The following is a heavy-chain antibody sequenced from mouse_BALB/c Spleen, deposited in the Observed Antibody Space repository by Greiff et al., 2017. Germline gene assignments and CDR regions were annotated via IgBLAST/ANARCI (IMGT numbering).Heavy chain of an antibody. CDR2: IYPGGGYT. D-gene: IGHD1-1*01. CDR1: GYTFTNYW. CDR3: ARKITTVPPYAMDY. V-gene: IGHV1-63*02. Sequence: QVHVKQSGAELVRPGTSVKISCKASGYTFTNYWLGWVKQRPGHGLEWIGDIYPGGGYTNYNEKFKGKATLTADTSSSTAYMQLSSLTSEDSAVYFCARKITTVPPYAMDYWGQGTSVTVSS. J-gene: IGHJ4*01.